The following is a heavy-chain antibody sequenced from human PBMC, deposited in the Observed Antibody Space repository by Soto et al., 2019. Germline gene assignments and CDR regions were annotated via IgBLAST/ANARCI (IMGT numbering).Heavy chain of an antibody. J-gene: IGHJ3*02. V-gene: IGHV1-69*13. Sequence: ASVKVSCKASGYTFTSYGISWVRQAPGQGLEWMGGISPFYGKANYAQKLQGRVTITADESTSTAYMELSSLRSEDTAVYYCARGGYDSSGFVAFDIWGQGTMVTVSS. CDR3: ARGGYDSSGFVAFDI. D-gene: IGHD3-22*01. CDR1: GYTFTSYG. CDR2: ISPFYGKA.